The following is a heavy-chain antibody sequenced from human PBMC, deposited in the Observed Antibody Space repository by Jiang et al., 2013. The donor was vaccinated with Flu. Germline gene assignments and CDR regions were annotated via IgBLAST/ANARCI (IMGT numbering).Heavy chain of an antibody. CDR3: ASAVAGTIFPDY. J-gene: IGHJ4*02. CDR1: GGSFSGYY. CDR2: INHSGST. Sequence: GLVKPSETLSLTCAVYGGSFSGYYWSWIRQPPGKGLEWIGEINHSGSTNYNPSLKSRVTISVDTSKNQFSLKLSSVTAADTAVYYCASAVAGTIFPDYWGQGTLVTVSS. D-gene: IGHD6-19*01. V-gene: IGHV4-34*01.